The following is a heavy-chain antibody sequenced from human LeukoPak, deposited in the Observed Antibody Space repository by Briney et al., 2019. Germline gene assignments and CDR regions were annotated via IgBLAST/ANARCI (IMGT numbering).Heavy chain of an antibody. CDR2: IKSKTDGGTT. CDR1: GFTFSSYS. Sequence: GGSLRLSCAASGFTFSSYSMNWVRQAPGKGLEWVGRIKSKTDGGTTDYAAPVKGRFTISRDDSKNTLYLQMNSLKTEDTAVYYCTTDNFLRYCSGGSCYRQYFQHWGQGTLVTVSS. J-gene: IGHJ1*01. D-gene: IGHD2-15*01. V-gene: IGHV3-15*01. CDR3: TTDNFLRYCSGGSCYRQYFQH.